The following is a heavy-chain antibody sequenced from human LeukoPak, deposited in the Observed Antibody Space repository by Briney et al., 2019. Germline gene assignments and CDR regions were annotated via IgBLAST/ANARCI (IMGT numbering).Heavy chain of an antibody. J-gene: IGHJ4*02. Sequence: ASVKVSCKASGYTFTSYDINWVRQATGQGLEWMGWMNPNSGNTGYAQKFQGSVTMTRNTSISTAYMELSSLRSEDTAVYYCARGLFSYYDFWSGYYRLGDYWGQGTLVTVSS. D-gene: IGHD3-3*01. V-gene: IGHV1-8*01. CDR2: MNPNSGNT. CDR1: GYTFTSYD. CDR3: ARGLFSYYDFWSGYYRLGDY.